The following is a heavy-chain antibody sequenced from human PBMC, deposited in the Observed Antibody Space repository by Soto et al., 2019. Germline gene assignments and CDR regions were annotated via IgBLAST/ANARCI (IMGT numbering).Heavy chain of an antibody. CDR3: ARQITGSTGFDY. D-gene: IGHD1-7*01. V-gene: IGHV4-4*02. J-gene: IGHJ4*02. CDR1: SGSISSSNW. Sequence: SETLSLTCTVSSGSISSSNWWTWVRQPPGKGLEWIGEIYHSGSTNSNPSLKSRVTMSVDKSKNQFSLNLISVTAADTAVYYCARQITGSTGFDYWGQGTLVTVSS. CDR2: IYHSGST.